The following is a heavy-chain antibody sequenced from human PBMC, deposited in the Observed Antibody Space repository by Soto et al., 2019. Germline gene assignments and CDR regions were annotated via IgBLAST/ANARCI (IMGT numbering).Heavy chain of an antibody. Sequence: GASVKVSCKTSGYTFTYYRIAWVRQAPGQGLEWMGWISADSGNTNYAQKLQGRVTMTTGTSTTTAYMALRSLRSGDTAVYYCATLYCSSASCQLDYWGQGTLVTVSS. CDR1: GYTFTYYR. V-gene: IGHV1-18*01. J-gene: IGHJ4*02. CDR2: ISADSGNT. CDR3: ATLYCSSASCQLDY. D-gene: IGHD2-2*01.